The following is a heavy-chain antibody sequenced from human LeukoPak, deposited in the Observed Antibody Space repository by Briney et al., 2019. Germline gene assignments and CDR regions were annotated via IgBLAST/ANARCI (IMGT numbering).Heavy chain of an antibody. V-gene: IGHV4-39*07. Sequence: SETLSLTYTVACGSITSSTYYWDWIRQPPGKGLEWIGSIYYRGSTYYKPSLKSRVTISVDTSKNQFSLKLSSVTAADTAVYYRARDAYNSGAFDDWGQGTLVTVSS. J-gene: IGHJ4*02. CDR1: CGSITSSTYY. D-gene: IGHD5-24*01. CDR3: ARDAYNSGAFDD. CDR2: IYYRGST.